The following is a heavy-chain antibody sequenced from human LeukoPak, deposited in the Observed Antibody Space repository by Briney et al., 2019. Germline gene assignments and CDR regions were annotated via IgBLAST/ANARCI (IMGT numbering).Heavy chain of an antibody. CDR1: GFTFSDYY. J-gene: IGHJ4*02. D-gene: IGHD2-21*02. V-gene: IGHV3-11*01. Sequence: GGSLRLSCAASGFTFSDYYMSWIRQAPGKGLEWVSYISSSGSTIYYADSVKGRFTISRDNAKNSLYLQMNSLRSDDTAVYYCARSVTAIWVDYWGQGTLVTVSS. CDR2: ISSSGSTI. CDR3: ARSVTAIWVDY.